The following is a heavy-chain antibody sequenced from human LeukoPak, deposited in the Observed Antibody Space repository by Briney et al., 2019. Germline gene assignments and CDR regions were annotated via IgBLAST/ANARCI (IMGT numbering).Heavy chain of an antibody. V-gene: IGHV4-4*09. J-gene: IGHJ4*02. CDR3: ARLGSRRFSTGDYFDY. Sequence: SETLSLTCTVSGGSISSYYWSWIRQPPGKGLEWIGYIYTSGSTNYNPSLKSRVSISVDTSKNQFSLKLSSVTAADTAVYYCARLGSRRFSTGDYFDYWGQGTLVTVSS. D-gene: IGHD3-3*01. CDR2: IYTSGST. CDR1: GGSISSYY.